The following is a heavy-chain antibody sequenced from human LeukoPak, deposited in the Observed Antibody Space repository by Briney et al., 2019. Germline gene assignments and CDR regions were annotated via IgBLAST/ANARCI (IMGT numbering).Heavy chain of an antibody. J-gene: IGHJ4*02. CDR2: ITSDSRYM. Sequence: GGSLRLSCAASGFTFSSYNMNWVRQAPGKGLEWVSSITSDSRYMYYADSVKGRFTISRDNAKNSLYLNIHSLRAEDTAVYYCARDRADPDYGDYVFAYWGQGTLVTVSS. CDR3: ARDRADPDYGDYVFAY. D-gene: IGHD4-17*01. CDR1: GFTFSSYN. V-gene: IGHV3-21*01.